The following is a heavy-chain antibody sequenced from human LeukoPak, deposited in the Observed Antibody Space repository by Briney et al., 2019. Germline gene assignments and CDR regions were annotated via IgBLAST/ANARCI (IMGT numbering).Heavy chain of an antibody. J-gene: IGHJ4*02. V-gene: IGHV3-30*03. D-gene: IGHD2-15*01. CDR3: ATLVAATESEDY. CDR2: ISYDGSNK. Sequence: QPGRSLRLSCAASGFTFSSYGMHWVRQAPGKGLEWVAVISYDGSNKYYADSVKGRFTISRDNSKNTLYLQMNSLRAEDTAVYYCATLVAATESEDYWGQGTLVTVSS. CDR1: GFTFSSYG.